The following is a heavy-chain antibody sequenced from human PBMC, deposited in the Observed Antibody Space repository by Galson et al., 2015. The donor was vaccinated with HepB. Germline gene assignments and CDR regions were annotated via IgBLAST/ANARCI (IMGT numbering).Heavy chain of an antibody. Sequence: SLRLSCAASGFTFSSYWMSWVCQAPGKGLEWVANIKQDGSLKHHVDSVKGRFSISRDDAKSSLFLQMNSLRADDTAVYYCARGPGGSVIVPAASDAFDLWGQGTMVTVSS. CDR3: ARGPGGSVIVPAASDAFDL. CDR1: GFTFSSYW. CDR2: IKQDGSLK. V-gene: IGHV3-7*03. J-gene: IGHJ3*01. D-gene: IGHD2-2*01.